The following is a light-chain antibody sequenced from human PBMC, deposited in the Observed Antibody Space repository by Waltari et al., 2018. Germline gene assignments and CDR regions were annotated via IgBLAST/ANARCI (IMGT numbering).Light chain of an antibody. J-gene: IGKJ2*01. CDR1: QGISNF. CDR2: DAS. V-gene: IGKV1-13*02. Sequence: AIQLTQSPSSLSGFVGDTVTITCRASQGISNFISWYQQKPGKAPNLLIYDASSLESGVPSRFSGSGSGTEFTLTISSLQPDDFATYYCQQYNSYSPYTFGQGTKLEIK. CDR3: QQYNSYSPYT.